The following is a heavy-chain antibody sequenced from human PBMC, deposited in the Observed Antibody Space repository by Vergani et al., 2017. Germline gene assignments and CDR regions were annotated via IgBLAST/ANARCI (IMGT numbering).Heavy chain of an antibody. D-gene: IGHD6-13*01. CDR1: GFTFTSSA. CDR2: VVVGSGNT. J-gene: IGHJ6*02. CDR3: AASSSPYYCFGMDV. V-gene: IGHV1-58*02. Sequence: QMQLVQSGPEVKKPGTSVKVSCKASGFTFTSSAMQWVRLARGQRLEWIGWVVVGSGNTNYAQKFQERVTITRDMSTSTADMELGSLRSEDTAVCYCAASSSPYYCFGMDVWGQGTTVAASS.